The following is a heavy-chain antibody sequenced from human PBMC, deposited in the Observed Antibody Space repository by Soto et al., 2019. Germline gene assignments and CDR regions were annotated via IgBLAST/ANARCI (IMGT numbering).Heavy chain of an antibody. CDR1: GYTFTGHY. CDR3: GRGRSGQIVVFY. V-gene: IGHV1-2*02. CDR2: IGPESGAT. J-gene: IGHJ4*02. Sequence: ASVKVSCKASGYTFTGHYIHWVRQAPEQGPEWMGEIGPESGATRYARRFQGRVTMTRDMSITTVYMELNNLSPDDTAVYYCGRGRSGQIVVFYWGQGTPVTVSS. D-gene: IGHD1-26*01.